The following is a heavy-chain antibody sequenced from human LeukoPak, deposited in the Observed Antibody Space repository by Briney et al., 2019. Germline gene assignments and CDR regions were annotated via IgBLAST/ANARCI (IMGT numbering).Heavy chain of an antibody. CDR2: ISAYNGNT. D-gene: IGHD3-22*01. Sequence: ASVKVSCKASGYTFTSYGISWVRQAPGQGLEWMGWISAYNGNTNYAQKLQGRVTMTTDTSTSTAYMELRSLRSDDTAVYYCARDTDIFGDSSGYYYYWGQGTLVTASS. V-gene: IGHV1-18*01. CDR3: ARDTDIFGDSSGYYYY. CDR1: GYTFTSYG. J-gene: IGHJ4*02.